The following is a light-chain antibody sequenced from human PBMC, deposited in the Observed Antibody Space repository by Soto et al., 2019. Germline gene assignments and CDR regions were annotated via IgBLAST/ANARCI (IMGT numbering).Light chain of an antibody. J-gene: IGLJ3*02. CDR1: SNDIGGYNY. Sequence: QSALTQPASVSGSPGQSITISCAGTSNDIGGYNYVSWYQQHPGRAPKLMIYEVTNRPLGVSNRFSGSKSGNTAPLTISGLQPEDGADYTCTSYSNTNTLWVFGGGPRFTAL. CDR3: TSYSNTNTLWV. V-gene: IGLV2-14*01. CDR2: EVT.